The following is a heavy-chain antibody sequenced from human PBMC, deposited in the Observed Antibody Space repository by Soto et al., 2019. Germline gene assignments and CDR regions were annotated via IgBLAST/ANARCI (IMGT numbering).Heavy chain of an antibody. CDR3: ARINTIFGVVIIGESDY. CDR1: GYTFTSYG. CDR2: ISAYNGNT. D-gene: IGHD3-3*01. V-gene: IGHV1-18*01. J-gene: IGHJ4*02. Sequence: ASVKVSCKASGYTFTSYGISWVRQAPGQGLEWMGWISAYNGNTNYAQKLQGRVTMTTDTSTSTAYMELRSLRSGDTAVYYCARINTIFGVVIIGESDYWGQGXLVTVYS.